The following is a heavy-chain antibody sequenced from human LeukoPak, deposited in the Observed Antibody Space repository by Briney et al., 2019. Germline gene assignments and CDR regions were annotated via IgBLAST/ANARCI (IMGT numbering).Heavy chain of an antibody. Sequence: SQTLSLTCTVSGGSISSGDYYWNWLRQSPGKGLEWIAYIYYSGTASYNPSLKSRVSISIDTSKNQFSLRLNSVTASDTAVYYCARGQQVLPLAMGWFGPWGQGTLVTVSS. D-gene: IGHD2/OR15-2a*01. J-gene: IGHJ5*02. CDR2: IYYSGTA. CDR3: ARGQQVLPLAMGWFGP. V-gene: IGHV4-30-4*08. CDR1: GGSISSGDYY.